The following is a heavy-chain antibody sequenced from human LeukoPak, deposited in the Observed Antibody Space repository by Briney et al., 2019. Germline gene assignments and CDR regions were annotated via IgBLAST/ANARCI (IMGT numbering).Heavy chain of an antibody. V-gene: IGHV4-39*01. CDR1: GGSISSSNHY. CDR3: ARMDAVPPSHYFDY. Sequence: SETLSLTCTVSGGSISSSNHYWGWIRQPPGKGLEWIGHIYYSGSTYHNPSLKSRVAISVDTSRNQFSLKLSSVTVADKAVYYCARMDAVPPSHYFDYWGQGTLVAVSS. CDR2: IYYSGST. D-gene: IGHD5-18*01. J-gene: IGHJ4*02.